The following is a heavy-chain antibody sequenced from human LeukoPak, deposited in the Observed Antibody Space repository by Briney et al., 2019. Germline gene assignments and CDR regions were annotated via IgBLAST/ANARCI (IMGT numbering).Heavy chain of an antibody. CDR3: ARGPESRPPVLEWLSLGYYYYMDV. Sequence: ASVKVSCKASGYTFTSYDINWVRQATGQGLEWMGWMNPNSGNTGYAQKFQGRVTITRNTSISTAYMELSSLRSEDTAVYYCARGPESRPPVLEWLSLGYYYYMDVWGKGTTVTVPS. V-gene: IGHV1-8*03. J-gene: IGHJ6*03. CDR2: MNPNSGNT. D-gene: IGHD3-3*01. CDR1: GYTFTSYD.